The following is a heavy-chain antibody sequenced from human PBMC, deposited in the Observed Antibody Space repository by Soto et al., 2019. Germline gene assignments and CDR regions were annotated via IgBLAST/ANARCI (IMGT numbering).Heavy chain of an antibody. J-gene: IGHJ4*02. CDR3: AKGGGSCCFDC. D-gene: IGHD2-15*01. CDR2: ISGSGGNST. V-gene: IGHV3-23*01. CDR1: GFTFSTYA. Sequence: EVQLLESGVGLVQPGGSLRLSCAASGFTFSTYAMSWVRQAPGKGLEWVSAISGSGGNSTFYGDSVKGRFTISRDNSKNTLYLEMSSLGAEDTAVYYCAKGGGSCCFDCWGQGTLVTVSS.